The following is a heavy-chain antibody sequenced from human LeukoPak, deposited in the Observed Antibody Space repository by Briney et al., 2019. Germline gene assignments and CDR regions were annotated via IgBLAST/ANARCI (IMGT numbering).Heavy chain of an antibody. CDR1: GFTFSTYA. V-gene: IGHV3-23*01. Sequence: GGSLRLSCAASGFTFSTYAMSWVRQAPGKGLEWVSTVTGSGDITFYPDSVKGRFTISRDNSKNTLYLQMNSLRAEDTALYYCAKHQGSSRSNWCFDLCGRGTLVPVSS. D-gene: IGHD3-22*01. J-gene: IGHJ2*01. CDR3: AKHQGSSRSNWCFDL. CDR2: VTGSGDIT.